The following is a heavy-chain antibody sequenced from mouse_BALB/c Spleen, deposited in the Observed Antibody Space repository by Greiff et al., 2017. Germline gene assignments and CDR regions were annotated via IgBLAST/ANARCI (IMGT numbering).Heavy chain of an antibody. CDR2: IDPANGNT. D-gene: IGHD3-3*01. Sequence: EVQLQQSGAELVKPGASVKLSCTASGFNIKDTYMHWVKQRPEQGLEWIGRIDPANGNTKYDPKFQGKATITADTSSNTAYLQLSSLTSEDTAVYYCARGDLLDYFDDWGQGTTLTVSS. J-gene: IGHJ2*01. CDR3: ARGDLLDYFDD. V-gene: IGHV14-3*02. CDR1: GFNIKDTY.